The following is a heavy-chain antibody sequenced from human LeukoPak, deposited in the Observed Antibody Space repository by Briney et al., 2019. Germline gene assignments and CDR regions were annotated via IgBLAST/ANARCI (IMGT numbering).Heavy chain of an antibody. D-gene: IGHD4-17*01. Sequence: GGTLRLSCAASGFTFSSYSMNWVRQAPGKGLEWVSVIYSGGSTYYADSVKGRFTISRDNSKNTLYLQMNSLRAEDTAVYYCARVGSLDYGDYAFDYWGQGTLVTVSS. J-gene: IGHJ4*02. CDR1: GFTFSSYS. V-gene: IGHV3-53*01. CDR2: IYSGGST. CDR3: ARVGSLDYGDYAFDY.